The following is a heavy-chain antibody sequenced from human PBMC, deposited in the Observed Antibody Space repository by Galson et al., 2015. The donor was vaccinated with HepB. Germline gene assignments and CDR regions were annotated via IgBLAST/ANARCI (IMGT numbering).Heavy chain of an antibody. D-gene: IGHD5-24*01. CDR1: GFIFSNYG. CDR3: AKVDGYIDLPHLGS. V-gene: IGHV3-30*18. J-gene: IGHJ4*02. Sequence: SLRLSCAASGFIFSNYGMHWVRQAPGKGLEWVAGISNDGSNKHYVDSVKGRFSISRDDNRNTLYLQLNSLRPEDTAVYYCAKVDGYIDLPHLGSWGQGALVTVSS. CDR2: ISNDGSNK.